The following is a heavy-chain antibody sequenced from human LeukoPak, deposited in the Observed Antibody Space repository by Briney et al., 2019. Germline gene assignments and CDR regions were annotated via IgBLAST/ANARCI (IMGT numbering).Heavy chain of an antibody. CDR2: INHSGST. D-gene: IGHD1-26*01. Sequence: SVNLSFNCAIYGGSFCAYYWSWIPQPPGKGLEGIGEINHSGSTNYHPSLKSRVTISVDTSKTQFSLKLSSVTAADTAVYYCARGGWELLPYFDYWGKGTLVTVSS. CDR1: GGSFCAYY. J-gene: IGHJ4*02. V-gene: IGHV4-34*01. CDR3: ARGGWELLPYFDY.